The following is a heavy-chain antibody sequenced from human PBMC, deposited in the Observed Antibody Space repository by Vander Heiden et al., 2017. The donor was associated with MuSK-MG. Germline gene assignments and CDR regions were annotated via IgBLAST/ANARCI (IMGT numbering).Heavy chain of an antibody. J-gene: IGHJ4*02. CDR1: GHTYTGDY. V-gene: IGHV1-2*02. CDR2: INPNSGGT. Sequence: QVQLVQSGAEVKKPGASVQVSCKASGHTYTGDYTRWVRQAPGQGLEWMGWINPNSGGTNYAQKFQGRVTMTRDTSISTAYMELSRLRSDDTAVYYCASGPISPLGELSCIDYWGQGTLVTVSS. D-gene: IGHD3-16*02. CDR3: ASGPISPLGELSCIDY.